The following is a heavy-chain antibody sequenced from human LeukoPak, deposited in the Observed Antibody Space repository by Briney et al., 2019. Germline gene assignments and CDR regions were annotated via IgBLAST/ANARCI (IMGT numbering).Heavy chain of an antibody. CDR1: GFTFSSYA. D-gene: IGHD2-2*01. J-gene: IGHJ3*02. CDR2: ISSNGCST. Sequence: GVSLRLSCSASGFTFSSYAMHWVRQAPGKGLEYVSAISSNGCSTYYADSVKGRFTISRDNSKNTLYLQMSSLRAEDTAVYYCVKVPSGVGYCSSTSYYDAFDIWGQGTMVTVSS. CDR3: VKVPSGVGYCSSTSYYDAFDI. V-gene: IGHV3-64D*06.